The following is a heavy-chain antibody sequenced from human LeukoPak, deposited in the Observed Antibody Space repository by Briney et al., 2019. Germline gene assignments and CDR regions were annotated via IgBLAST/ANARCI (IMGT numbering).Heavy chain of an antibody. CDR2: ISWNSGDL. CDR3: ARRSGDRAFDI. V-gene: IGHV3-9*03. J-gene: IGHJ3*02. Sequence: GGSLRLSCAASGSTFENSAMHWVRQAPGKGLEWVSGISWNSGDLIYADSVKGRFTISRDNAKNSLHLQMNSLRLEDMALYYCARRSGDRAFDIWGQGTMVTVSS. CDR1: GSTFENSA. D-gene: IGHD3-10*01.